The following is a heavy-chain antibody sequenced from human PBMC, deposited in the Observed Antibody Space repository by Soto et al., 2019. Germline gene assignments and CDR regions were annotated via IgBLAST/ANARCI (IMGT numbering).Heavy chain of an antibody. D-gene: IGHD1-7*01. CDR1: GDSVSSNSAA. J-gene: IGHJ6*03. CDR3: AGTTSHQWYYMDV. Sequence: PSQTLSLTCAISGDSVSSNSAAWNWIRQSPSRGLEWLGRTYYRSRWYNDYAVSVRSQITVNPDTSKNQFSLQLTSVTPEDTAVYYCAGTTSHQWYYMDVWGKGTTVTVSS. CDR2: TYYRSRWYN. V-gene: IGHV6-1*01.